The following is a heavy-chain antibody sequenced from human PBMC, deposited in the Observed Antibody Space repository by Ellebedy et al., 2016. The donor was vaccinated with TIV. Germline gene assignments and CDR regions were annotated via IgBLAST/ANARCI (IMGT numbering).Heavy chain of an antibody. CDR2: ISYDGSNK. CDR1: GFTFSSYA. D-gene: IGHD2-21*01. Sequence: PGGSLRLSCAASGFTFSSYAMHWVRQAPGKGLEWAAPISYDGSNKHYADSVKGRFTISRDNAKNTLYLQMNSLRVEDTAAYYCTPWGLGGYWGQGTLVTVSS. J-gene: IGHJ4*02. CDR3: TPWGLGGY. V-gene: IGHV3-30-3*01.